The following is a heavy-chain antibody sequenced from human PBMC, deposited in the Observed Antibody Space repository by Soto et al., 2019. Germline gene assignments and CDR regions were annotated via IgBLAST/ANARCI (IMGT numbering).Heavy chain of an antibody. Sequence: ESLKISCKTSGFSCTTYWIAWVRQVPGKGLEWVGIISPGDSETRISPSFQGRVTISADRSITTAYLQWSSLTASDSAIYYCARHEQFYYHYYGMDVWGQGTTVTVSS. CDR1: GFSCTTYW. CDR2: ISPGDSET. CDR3: ARHEQFYYHYYGMDV. J-gene: IGHJ6*02. V-gene: IGHV5-51*01.